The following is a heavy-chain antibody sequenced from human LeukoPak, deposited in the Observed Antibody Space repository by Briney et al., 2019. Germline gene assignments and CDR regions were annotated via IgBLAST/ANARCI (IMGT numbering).Heavy chain of an antibody. D-gene: IGHD2-8*01. CDR1: GYSFTSYW. J-gene: IGHJ4*02. CDR3: ARQSMGPSTNLDY. Sequence: GESLKISCKGSGYSFTSYWIGWVRQMPGKGLEWMGIIYPGDSDTRYSPSFQGQVTISADKSISTTYLQWSSLKASDTAMHYCARQSMGPSTNLDYWGQGTLVTVSS. V-gene: IGHV5-51*01. CDR2: IYPGDSDT.